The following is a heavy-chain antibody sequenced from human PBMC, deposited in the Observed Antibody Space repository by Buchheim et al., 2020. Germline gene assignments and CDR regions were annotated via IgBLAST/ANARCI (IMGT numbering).Heavy chain of an antibody. J-gene: IGHJ4*02. CDR3: AKGTGGPPFYFDY. V-gene: IGHV3-23*01. Sequence: EVQLLESGGGLVQPGGSLRLSCAASGFIFSSYVMGWVRQAPGKGLEWVSAISDSGGSTYYADSVKGRFTISRDNSRNALDVQLNSLRAEDTSVYYCAKGTGGPPFYFDYWGQGTL. CDR1: GFIFSSYV. D-gene: IGHD1-1*01. CDR2: ISDSGGST.